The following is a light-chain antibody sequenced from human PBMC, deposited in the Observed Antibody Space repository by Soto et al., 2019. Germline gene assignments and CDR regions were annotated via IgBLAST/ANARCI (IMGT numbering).Light chain of an antibody. CDR1: NIGSES. J-gene: IGLJ1*01. V-gene: IGLV3-21*02. CDR3: QVWDSGRYQGV. Sequence: SYELTQPPSVSVAPGQTARITCGGNNIGSESVHWYQQKPGQAPVVVVYDDTDRPSGIPERFSGSNSGNTATLTISRVEAGDEADYYCQVWDSGRYQGVFGTGTKLTVL. CDR2: DDT.